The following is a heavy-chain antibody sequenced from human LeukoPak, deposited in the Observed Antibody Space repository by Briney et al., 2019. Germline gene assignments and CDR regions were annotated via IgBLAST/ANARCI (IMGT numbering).Heavy chain of an antibody. CDR1: GFTFSSYA. Sequence: GGSLRLSCAAPGFTFSSYAMSWVRQAPGKGLEWVSAISGSGGSTYYADSVKGRSTISRDNSKNTLYLQMNSLRAEDTAVYYCAKGAYGDYAYYYYMDVWGKGTTVTVSS. D-gene: IGHD4-17*01. CDR3: AKGAYGDYAYYYYMDV. J-gene: IGHJ6*03. V-gene: IGHV3-23*01. CDR2: ISGSGGST.